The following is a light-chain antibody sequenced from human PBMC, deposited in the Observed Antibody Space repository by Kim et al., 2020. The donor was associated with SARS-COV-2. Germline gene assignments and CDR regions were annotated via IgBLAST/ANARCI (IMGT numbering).Light chain of an antibody. J-gene: IGKJ5*01. V-gene: IGKV1-13*02. CDR3: QQFNYLIN. CDR2: DAS. CDR1: QGISSA. Sequence: AIQLTQSPSSLSASVGDRVTITCRASQGISSALAWYQQKPGKAPKLLIYDASILESGVPSRFSGSGSGTDFTLTISSLQPEDFATYYCQQFNYLINFGPGTRLEIK.